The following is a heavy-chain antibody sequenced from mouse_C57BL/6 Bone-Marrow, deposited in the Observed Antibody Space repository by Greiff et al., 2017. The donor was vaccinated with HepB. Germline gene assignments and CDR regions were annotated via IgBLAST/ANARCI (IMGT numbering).Heavy chain of an antibody. J-gene: IGHJ2*01. V-gene: IGHV14-4*01. CDR2: IDPENGDT. D-gene: IGHD3-1*01. CDR3: TTIIRAY. Sequence: VQLQQSGAELVRPGASVKLSCTASGFNIKDGYMHWVKQRPEQGLEWIGWIDPENGDTEYASKFQGKATITADTSSNTAYLQLSSLTSEDTAVYYCTTIIRAYWGQGTTLTVSS. CDR1: GFNIKDGY.